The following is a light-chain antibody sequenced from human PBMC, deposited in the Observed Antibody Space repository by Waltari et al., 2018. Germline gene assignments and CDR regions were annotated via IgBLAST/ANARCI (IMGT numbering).Light chain of an antibody. CDR1: QSVSSN. J-gene: IGKJ1*01. CDR2: GAS. Sequence: EIVMTQSPATLSVSPGERVTLSCRASQSVSSNLAWYQQKPGQAPRLLIYGASTRATGIPARFSGSGSGTECTLTISSLQSEDFAVYYCQQYNNWPPWTFGQGTKVEIK. CDR3: QQYNNWPPWT. V-gene: IGKV3-15*01.